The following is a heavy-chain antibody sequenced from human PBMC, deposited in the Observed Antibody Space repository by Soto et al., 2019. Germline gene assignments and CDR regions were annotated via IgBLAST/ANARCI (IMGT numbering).Heavy chain of an antibody. D-gene: IGHD4-17*01. Sequence: SETLSLTCTVSGGSISSGGYYWSWIRQHPGKGLEWIGYIYYSGSTYYNPSLKSRVTISVDTSKNQFSLKLSSVTAADTAVYYCAREIDDYGVSRGGWFDPWGHGTLLTVSS. J-gene: IGHJ5*02. CDR3: AREIDDYGVSRGGWFDP. CDR2: IYYSGST. CDR1: GGSISSGGYY. V-gene: IGHV4-31*03.